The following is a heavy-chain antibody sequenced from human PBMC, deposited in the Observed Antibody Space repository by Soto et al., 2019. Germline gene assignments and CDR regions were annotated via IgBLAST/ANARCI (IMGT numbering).Heavy chain of an antibody. Sequence: EVQLLESGGGLVQPGGSLRLSCAASGFTFSNYAISWVRQAPGKGLEWVSIISGSGDTRYYADSVKGRFTISKDNSRNTLYLQMNSLRAGDSAKYYCAKEGTSGLYYFDYWGPGTLVTVAS. D-gene: IGHD6-19*01. CDR2: ISGSGDTR. CDR3: AKEGTSGLYYFDY. V-gene: IGHV3-23*01. CDR1: GFTFSNYA. J-gene: IGHJ4*02.